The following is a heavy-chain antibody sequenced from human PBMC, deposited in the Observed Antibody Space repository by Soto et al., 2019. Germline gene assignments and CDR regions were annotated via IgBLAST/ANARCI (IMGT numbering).Heavy chain of an antibody. CDR2: ISGSGSSL. CDR1: GFTFSTYT. Sequence: PGGSLRLSCAASGFTFSTYTMIWVRQAPGKGLEWVSYISGSGSSLYYANSVKGRFTISRDNSKNTLYLQMNSLRDEDTAVYYCAKDLEYQLLLGYWGQGTLVTVSS. D-gene: IGHD2-2*01. V-gene: IGHV3-48*02. CDR3: AKDLEYQLLLGY. J-gene: IGHJ4*02.